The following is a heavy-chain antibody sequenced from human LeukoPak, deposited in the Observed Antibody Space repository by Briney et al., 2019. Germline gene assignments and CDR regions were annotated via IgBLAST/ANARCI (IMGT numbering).Heavy chain of an antibody. CDR3: ARRSYYYYYMDV. V-gene: IGHV1-8*03. Sequence: ASVKVSCKASGYTFTSYDINWVRQATGQGLEWMGWMNPNSGNTGYAQNFQGRVTITRNTSISTAYMELSSLRSEDTAVYYCARRSYYYYYMDVWGKGTTVTVSS. CDR1: GYTFTSYD. CDR2: MNPNSGNT. J-gene: IGHJ6*03.